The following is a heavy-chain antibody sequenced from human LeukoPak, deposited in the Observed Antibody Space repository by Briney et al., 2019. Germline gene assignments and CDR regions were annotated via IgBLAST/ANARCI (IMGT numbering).Heavy chain of an antibody. Sequence: GGSLRLSCAASGFTFSSYGMHWVRQAPGKGLEWVAVISYDGSNKYYADSVKGRFIISRDNSKNTLYLQMNSLRAEDTAVYYCAKDLASSAAMVTCDYWGQGTLVTVSS. J-gene: IGHJ4*02. CDR3: AKDLASSAAMVTCDY. D-gene: IGHD5-18*01. CDR2: ISYDGSNK. CDR1: GFTFSSYG. V-gene: IGHV3-30*18.